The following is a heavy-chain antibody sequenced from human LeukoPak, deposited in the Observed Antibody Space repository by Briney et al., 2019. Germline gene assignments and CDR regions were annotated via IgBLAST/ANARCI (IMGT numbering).Heavy chain of an antibody. J-gene: IGHJ5*02. CDR2: INHSGST. Sequence: SETLSLTCAVYGGSFSGYYWSWIRKPPGKGLEWIGEINHSGSTNYNPSLKSRVTISVDTSKNQFSLKLSSVTAADTAVYYCAQRNYYDSSGYNIPRGFDPWGQGTLVTVSS. CDR1: GGSFSGYY. CDR3: AQRNYYDSSGYNIPRGFDP. D-gene: IGHD3-22*01. V-gene: IGHV4-34*01.